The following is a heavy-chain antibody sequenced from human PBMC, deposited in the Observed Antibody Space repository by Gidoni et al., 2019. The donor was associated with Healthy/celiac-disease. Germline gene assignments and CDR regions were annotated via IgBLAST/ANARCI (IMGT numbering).Heavy chain of an antibody. Sequence: QVQLVQSGAEVKKTGASVKVSCKASGYTFTGSYMHWVRQAPGQGLEWMGWINPNSGGTNYAQKFQGWVTMTRDTSISTAYMELSRLRSDDTAVYYCARDLSRLVRGVIIEPMGAFDIWGQGTMVTVSS. V-gene: IGHV1-2*04. J-gene: IGHJ3*02. CDR2: INPNSGGT. D-gene: IGHD3-10*01. CDR3: ARDLSRLVRGVIIEPMGAFDI. CDR1: GYTFTGSY.